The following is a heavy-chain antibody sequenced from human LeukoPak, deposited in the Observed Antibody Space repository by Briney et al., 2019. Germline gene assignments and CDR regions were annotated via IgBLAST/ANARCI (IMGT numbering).Heavy chain of an antibody. V-gene: IGHV5-51*01. CDR1: GYSFSNYW. CDR3: ARKTDNSFDY. J-gene: IGHJ4*02. CDR2: IFPSDYDT. Sequence: GESLKISCQGSGYSFSNYWIGWVRQMPGKGLEWMGMIFPSDYDTRYGPSFQGQVTISADKSISTAYLQWSSLKASDTAMYYCARKTDNSFDYWGQETLVTVSS.